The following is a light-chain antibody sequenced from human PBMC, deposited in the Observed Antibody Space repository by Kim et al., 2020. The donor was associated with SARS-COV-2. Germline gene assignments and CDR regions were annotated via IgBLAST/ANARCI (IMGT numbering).Light chain of an antibody. CDR1: QDISNY. CDR3: QQYDNLPLLT. Sequence: DIQMTQSPSSLSASVGDRVTITCQASQDISNYLNWYQQKPGKAPKLLIYDASNLETGVPSRFGGSGSGTDFTFTISSLQPEDIATYYCQQYDNLPLLTFGGGTKVEI. V-gene: IGKV1-33*01. CDR2: DAS. J-gene: IGKJ4*01.